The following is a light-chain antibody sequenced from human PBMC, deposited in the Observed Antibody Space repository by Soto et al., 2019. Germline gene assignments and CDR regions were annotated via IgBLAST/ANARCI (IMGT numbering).Light chain of an antibody. J-gene: IGKJ1*01. CDR1: QNINNW. Sequence: DIQMTQSPSSLSASVGDRVTITCRASQNINNWLAWYQQKAGKAPKLLIYDGSSLESGVPSRFSGSGSGTEFTLNISSLQPDDFATYYCHQYNSYFQTFGQGTKV. CDR3: HQYNSYFQT. V-gene: IGKV1-5*01. CDR2: DGS.